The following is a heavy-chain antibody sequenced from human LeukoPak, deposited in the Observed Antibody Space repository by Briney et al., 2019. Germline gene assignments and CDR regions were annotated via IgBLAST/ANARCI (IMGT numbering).Heavy chain of an antibody. CDR3: ARVLPNYYDSSGYYYISSYFDY. V-gene: IGHV4-59*01. CDR1: SGSISSYY. Sequence: SETLSLTCTVSSGSISSYYWSWIRQPPGKGLEWIGFFYYTGSTNYNPSLKSRVTISVDTSKNQFPLKLSSVTAADTAVYYCARVLPNYYDSSGYYYISSYFDYWGQGTLVTVSS. D-gene: IGHD3-22*01. J-gene: IGHJ4*02. CDR2: FYYTGST.